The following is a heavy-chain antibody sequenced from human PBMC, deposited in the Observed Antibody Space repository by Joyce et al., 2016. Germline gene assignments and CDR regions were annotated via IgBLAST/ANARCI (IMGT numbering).Heavy chain of an antibody. J-gene: IGHJ3*02. Sequence: EVQLVESGGGLIQPGGSLRLSCAASGLTVNTNYMSWVRQAPGKGLELVSVIYSGGSTYYADSVKGRFTISRDNSKNTLYLQMNSLRAEDTAVYYCARVMRGGDDDPGDDAFDIWGQGTMVTVSS. V-gene: IGHV3-53*01. CDR2: IYSGGST. CDR1: GLTVNTNY. D-gene: IGHD3-10*01. CDR3: ARVMRGGDDDPGDDAFDI.